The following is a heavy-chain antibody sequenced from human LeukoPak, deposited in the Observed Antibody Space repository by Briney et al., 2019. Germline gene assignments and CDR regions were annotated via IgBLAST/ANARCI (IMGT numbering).Heavy chain of an antibody. CDR3: ARTRITGTTHFDY. J-gene: IGHJ4*02. CDR2: INHSGST. V-gene: IGHV4-34*01. Sequence: SETLSLTCAVYGGSFSGYYWSWIRQPPGKGLEWIGEINHSGSTNYNPSLKSRVTISVDTSKNQFSLKLSSVTAADTAVYYCARTRITGTTHFDYWGQGTLVTVSS. CDR1: GGSFSGYY. D-gene: IGHD1-20*01.